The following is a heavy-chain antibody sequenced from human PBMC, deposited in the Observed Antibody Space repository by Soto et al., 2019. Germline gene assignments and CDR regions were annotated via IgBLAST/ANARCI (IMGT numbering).Heavy chain of an antibody. CDR2: ISYDGSNK. D-gene: IGHD3-10*01. CDR3: AKATVRGVIITGCGMDV. V-gene: IGHV3-30*18. CDR1: GFTFSSYG. Sequence: QVQLVESGGGVVQPGRSLRLSCAASGFTFSSYGMHWVRQAPGKGLEWVAVISYDGSNKYYADSVKGRFTISRDNSKNTLYLQMNSLRAEDTAVYYCAKATVRGVIITGCGMDVWGQGTTVTVSS. J-gene: IGHJ6*02.